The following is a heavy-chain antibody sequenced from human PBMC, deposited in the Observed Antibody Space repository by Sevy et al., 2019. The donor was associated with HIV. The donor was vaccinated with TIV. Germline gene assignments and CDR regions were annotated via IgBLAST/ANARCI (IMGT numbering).Heavy chain of an antibody. V-gene: IGHV1-18*04. CDR1: GYTFSRSV. CDR2: ISTYNGKT. J-gene: IGHJ4*02. D-gene: IGHD6-19*01. Sequence: ASVKVSCMASGYTFSRSVITWVRQAPGQGLEWMGWISTYNGKTNYAQKFQDRVTMTTDTSTNTAYMELRSLRSDDTAIYFCAIGRCIAVAGGGYYSDYWGQGSLVTVSS. CDR3: AIGRCIAVAGGGYYSDY.